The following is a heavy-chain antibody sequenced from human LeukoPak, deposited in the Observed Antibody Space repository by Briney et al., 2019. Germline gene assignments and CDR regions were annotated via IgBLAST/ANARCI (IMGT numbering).Heavy chain of an antibody. CDR1: GYSISSGHF. V-gene: IGHV4-38-2*01. CDR3: ASVGGDSPY. J-gene: IGHJ4*02. CDR2: IYGSGTT. Sequence: SETLSLTYAVSGYSISSGHFWSWIRQPPGKGLEWIGSIYGSGTTYYDPPLRSRVSISADTSKNHFSLELSSVTAADTAVYYCASVGGDSPYWGQGTLVTVSS. D-gene: IGHD3-16*01.